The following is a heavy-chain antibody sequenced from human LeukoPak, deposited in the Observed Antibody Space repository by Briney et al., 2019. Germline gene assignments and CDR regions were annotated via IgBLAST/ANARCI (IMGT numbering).Heavy chain of an antibody. CDR3: ARNYYDSSGYYIDQFYFDY. V-gene: IGHV4-39*07. CDR2: ICYSGNT. CDR1: GDSITSSSFY. D-gene: IGHD3-22*01. J-gene: IGHJ4*02. Sequence: KSSETLSLTCSVSGDSITSSSFYWGWIRQSPGKGLEWIGSICYSGNTYYNPSLKSRLTISLDTSKNQFSLKLSSVTAADTAVYYCARNYYDSSGYYIDQFYFDYWGQGTLVTVSS.